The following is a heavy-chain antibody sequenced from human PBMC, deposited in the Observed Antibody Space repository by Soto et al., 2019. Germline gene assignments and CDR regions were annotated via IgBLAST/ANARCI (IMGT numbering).Heavy chain of an antibody. D-gene: IGHD3-10*01. J-gene: IGHJ4*02. V-gene: IGHV1-69*01. CDR3: ARTYYYGSGSYFTIDY. Sequence: QVPLVQSGAEVKKPGSSVKVSCKASGGTFSSYAISWVRQAPGQGLEWMGGIIPIFGTANYAQKFQGRVTITADESTSTAYMELSSLRSEDTAVYYCARTYYYGSGSYFTIDYWGQGTLVTVSS. CDR2: IIPIFGTA. CDR1: GGTFSSYA.